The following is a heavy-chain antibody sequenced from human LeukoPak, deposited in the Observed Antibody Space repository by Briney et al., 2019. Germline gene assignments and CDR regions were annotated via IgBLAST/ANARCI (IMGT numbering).Heavy chain of an antibody. D-gene: IGHD5-24*01. Sequence: GRSLRLSCAASGFTFSSYGMHWVRQAPGKGLEWVAVISYGGSNKYYADSVKGRFTISRDNSKNTLYLQMNSLRAEDTAVYYCAKSQGEFDGYRSRDGYNPTDYWGQGTLVTVSS. CDR1: GFTFSSYG. CDR3: AKSQGEFDGYRSRDGYNPTDY. CDR2: ISYGGSNK. V-gene: IGHV3-30*18. J-gene: IGHJ4*02.